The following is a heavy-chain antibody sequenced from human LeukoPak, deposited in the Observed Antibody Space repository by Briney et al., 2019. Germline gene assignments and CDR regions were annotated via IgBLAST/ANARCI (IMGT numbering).Heavy chain of an antibody. J-gene: IGHJ4*02. D-gene: IGHD3-22*01. V-gene: IGHV3-9*01. CDR2: ISWTTGII. CDR3: AKDIAYTYDSSGFDY. CDR1: GFSFDDYA. Sequence: PGGSLRLSCGASGFSFDDYAMHWVRQFPGKGLEWVSGISWTTGIIGYADSVKGRFTISRDNAKNSLYLQMNSLRAEDTALYYCAKDIAYTYDSSGFDYWGQGTLVTVSS.